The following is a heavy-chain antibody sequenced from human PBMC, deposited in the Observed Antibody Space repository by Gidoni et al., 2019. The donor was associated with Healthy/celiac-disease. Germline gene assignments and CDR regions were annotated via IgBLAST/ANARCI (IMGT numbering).Heavy chain of an antibody. CDR3: AREGGPRFIVGTWYNWFDP. V-gene: IGHV1-46*03. Sequence: QVQLVQSGAEVKKPGASVKVSCKASGYTFTSYSMPWVRQAPGQGLEWMGIINPSGGSTSYAQKFQGRVTMTRDTSTSTVYMELSSLRSEDTAVYYCAREGGPRFIVGTWYNWFDPWGQGTLVTVSS. D-gene: IGHD1-26*01. CDR2: INPSGGST. CDR1: GYTFTSYS. J-gene: IGHJ5*02.